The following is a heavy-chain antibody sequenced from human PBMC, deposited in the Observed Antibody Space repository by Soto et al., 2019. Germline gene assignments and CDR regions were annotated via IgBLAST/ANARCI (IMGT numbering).Heavy chain of an antibody. CDR3: AKTSTLWHGDRYGMDV. V-gene: IGHV3-43D*04. CDR2: ISWDGGST. Sequence: PRGSLRLSCAASGFTFDDYAMHWVRQAPGKGLEWVSLISWDGGSTYYADSVKGRFTISRDNSKNSLYLQMNSLRAEDTALYYCAKTSTLWHGDRYGMDVWGQGTTVTVSS. D-gene: IGHD7-27*01. J-gene: IGHJ6*02. CDR1: GFTFDDYA.